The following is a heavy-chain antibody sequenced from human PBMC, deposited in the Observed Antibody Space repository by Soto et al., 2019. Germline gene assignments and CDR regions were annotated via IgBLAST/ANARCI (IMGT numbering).Heavy chain of an antibody. D-gene: IGHD1-26*01. J-gene: IGHJ4*02. CDR3: ARDTKKVGASIGTDY. Sequence: ASVKVSCKASGYTFTSYGISWVRQAPGQGLEWMGWISAYNGNTNYAQKLQGRVTMTTDTSTSTAYMELRSLRSDDTAVYYCARDTKKVGASIGTDYWGQGTLVTVSS. V-gene: IGHV1-18*01. CDR1: GYTFTSYG. CDR2: ISAYNGNT.